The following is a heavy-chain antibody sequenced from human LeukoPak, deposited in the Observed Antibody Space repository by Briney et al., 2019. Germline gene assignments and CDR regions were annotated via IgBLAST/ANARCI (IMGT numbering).Heavy chain of an antibody. V-gene: IGHV4-39*02. Sequence: SETLSLTCTVSGGSISSSSYYWGWIRQPPGKGLEWIGSIYYSGSTYYNPSLKSRVTISVDTSKNQFSLKLSSVTAADTAVYYCARDEIYIAAAGFYWGQGTLVTVSS. CDR2: IYYSGST. CDR1: GGSISSSSYY. CDR3: ARDEIYIAAAGFY. J-gene: IGHJ4*02. D-gene: IGHD6-25*01.